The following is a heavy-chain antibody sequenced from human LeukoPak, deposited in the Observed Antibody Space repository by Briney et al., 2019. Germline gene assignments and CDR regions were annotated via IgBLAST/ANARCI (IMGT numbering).Heavy chain of an antibody. CDR3: ARGLAAAGTDY. J-gene: IGHJ4*02. CDR1: GGSISSSSYY. CDR2: IYYSGST. D-gene: IGHD6-13*01. Sequence: PSETLSLTCTVSGGSISSSSYYWGWIRQPPGKGLEWIGSIYYSGSTYYNPSLKSRVTISVDTSKNQFSLKLSSVTAADTAVYYCARGLAAAGTDYWGQGTLVIVSS. V-gene: IGHV4-39*07.